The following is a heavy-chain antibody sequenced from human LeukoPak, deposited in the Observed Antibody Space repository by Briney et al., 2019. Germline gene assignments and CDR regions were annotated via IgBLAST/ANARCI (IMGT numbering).Heavy chain of an antibody. Sequence: ASVKVSCKASGYTLTGYYMHWVRRAPGQGLEWMGCTNPNSGGTNHAQKFRGRVTTTRDSAISTAYMGLSRLRSDATAVYYCARPNFLSGYYQGYWGQGTLVTVSS. J-gene: IGHJ4*02. CDR3: ARPNFLSGYYQGY. D-gene: IGHD3-3*01. CDR2: TNPNSGGT. CDR1: GYTLTGYY. V-gene: IGHV1-2*02.